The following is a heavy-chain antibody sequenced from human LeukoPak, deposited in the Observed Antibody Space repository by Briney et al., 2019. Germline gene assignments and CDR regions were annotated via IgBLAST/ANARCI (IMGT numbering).Heavy chain of an antibody. CDR3: ARVGSDWNDVRYNWFDP. D-gene: IGHD1-1*01. Sequence: PSETLSLTCAVSGXSISSGDYSWSWVRQPPGKGLEWIGYIFQSGSTYYTPSLKSRVTISVDRSKNQFSLKLSSVTSADTAVYYCARVGSDWNDVRYNWFDPWGQGTLVTVSS. V-gene: IGHV4-30-2*01. J-gene: IGHJ5*02. CDR2: IFQSGST. CDR1: GXSISSGDYS.